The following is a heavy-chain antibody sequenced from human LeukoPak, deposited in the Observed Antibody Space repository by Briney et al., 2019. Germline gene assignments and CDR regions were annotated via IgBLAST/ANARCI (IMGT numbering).Heavy chain of an antibody. D-gene: IGHD3-22*01. J-gene: IGHJ4*02. CDR2: IYPGDSDT. V-gene: IGHV5-51*01. CDR1: GYSFTNYW. Sequence: GESLQISCKGSGYSFTNYWIGWVRQMPGKGLEWMGIIYPGDSDTRYSPSFQGQVTISADKSISTAYLQWSSLKASDTAMYYCARHRGDYYDSSGYRHFDYWGQGTLVTVSS. CDR3: ARHRGDYYDSSGYRHFDY.